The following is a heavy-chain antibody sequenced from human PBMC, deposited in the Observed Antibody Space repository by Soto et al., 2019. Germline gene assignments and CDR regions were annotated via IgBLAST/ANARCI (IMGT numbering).Heavy chain of an antibody. V-gene: IGHV4-59*01. D-gene: IGHD6-13*01. CDR2: IYYSGST. CDR3: ARDRIAAAGTGVYYYYGMDV. J-gene: IGHJ6*02. Sequence: SETLSLTCTVSGGSISSYYWSWIRQPPGKGLEWIGYIYYSGSTNYNPSLKSRVTISVDTSKNQFSLKLSSVTAADTAAYYCARDRIAAAGTGVYYYYGMDVWGQGTTVTVSS. CDR1: GGSISSYY.